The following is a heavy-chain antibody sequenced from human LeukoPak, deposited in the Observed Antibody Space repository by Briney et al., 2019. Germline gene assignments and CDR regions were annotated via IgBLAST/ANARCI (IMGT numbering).Heavy chain of an antibody. D-gene: IGHD3-3*01. CDR3: ARYDFWSGSRPFDY. Sequence: ASVKVSCKASGYTFTSYDINWVRQATGEGLEWMGWMNPNSGNTGYAQKFQGRVTITRNTSISTAYMELSSLRSDDTAVYYCARYDFWSGSRPFDYWGQGTLVTVSS. V-gene: IGHV1-8*03. CDR1: GYTFTSYD. CDR2: MNPNSGNT. J-gene: IGHJ4*02.